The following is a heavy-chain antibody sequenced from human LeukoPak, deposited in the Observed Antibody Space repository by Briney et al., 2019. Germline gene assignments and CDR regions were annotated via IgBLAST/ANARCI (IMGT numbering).Heavy chain of an antibody. Sequence: PSGTLSLTCAVSGGSISSSNWWSWVRQPPGKGLEWIGEIYHSGSTNYNPSLKSRVTISVDTSKNQFSLKLSSVTAADTAVYYCARYCGGDCAALDAFDIWGQGTMVTVSS. V-gene: IGHV4-4*02. CDR1: GGSISSSNW. CDR3: ARYCGGDCAALDAFDI. CDR2: IYHSGST. J-gene: IGHJ3*02. D-gene: IGHD2-21*02.